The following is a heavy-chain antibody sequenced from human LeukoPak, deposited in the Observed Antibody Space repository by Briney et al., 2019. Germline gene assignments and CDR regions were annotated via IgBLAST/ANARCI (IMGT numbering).Heavy chain of an antibody. CDR2: INRDGGST. D-gene: IGHD1-26*01. CDR1: GFTFCSYW. Sequence: GGSLRLSCAASGFTFCSYWMHWVRQAPGKGLVWVSRINRDGGSTTYADSVKGRFTISRDNAKRTLYLQMNSLRADDTAVYYCARDQSGSQYALDYFDSWGQGTLVTVSS. CDR3: ARDQSGSQYALDYFDS. J-gene: IGHJ4*02. V-gene: IGHV3-74*01.